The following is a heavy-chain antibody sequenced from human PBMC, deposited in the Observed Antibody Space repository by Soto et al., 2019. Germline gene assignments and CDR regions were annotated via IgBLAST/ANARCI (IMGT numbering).Heavy chain of an antibody. D-gene: IGHD6-19*01. CDR1: GFTFSSYS. CDR3: ARDQAVTPLWFDP. V-gene: IGHV3-48*01. Sequence: GGSLRLSCAASGFTFSSYSMNWVRQAPGKGLEWVSYISSSSSTIYYADSVKGRFTISRDNAKNSLYLQMNSLRAEDTAVYYCARDQAVTPLWFDPWGQGTLVTVSS. J-gene: IGHJ5*02. CDR2: ISSSSSTI.